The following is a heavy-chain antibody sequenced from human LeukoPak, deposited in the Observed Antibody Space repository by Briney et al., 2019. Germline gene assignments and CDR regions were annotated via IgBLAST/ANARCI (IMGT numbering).Heavy chain of an antibody. J-gene: IGHJ4*02. V-gene: IGHV3-23*01. D-gene: IGHD2-2*01. CDR1: GFTFGSYA. Sequence: PGGSLRLSCAASGFTFGSYAMSWVRQAPGKGLEWVSAISGSGGSTYYADSVKGRFTISRDNSKNTLYLQMNSLRAEDTAVYYCAKDLDQLLSPSDYWGQGTLVTVSS. CDR3: AKDLDQLLSPSDY. CDR2: ISGSGGST.